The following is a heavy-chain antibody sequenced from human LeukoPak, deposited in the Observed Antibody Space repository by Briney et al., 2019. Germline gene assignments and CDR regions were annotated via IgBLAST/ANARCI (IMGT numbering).Heavy chain of an antibody. J-gene: IGHJ4*02. V-gene: IGHV4-59*01. CDR3: AGGDSYYFFDY. CDR1: GGSISFYY. CDR2: ISYSGST. Sequence: SETLSLTCTVSGGSISFYYWSWIRQPPGKGLEWIGYISYSGSTNYNPSLKSRVTISVDTSKNQFSLKLSSVTAADTAVYYCAGGDSYYFFDYWGQGTLVTVSS. D-gene: IGHD2-21*01.